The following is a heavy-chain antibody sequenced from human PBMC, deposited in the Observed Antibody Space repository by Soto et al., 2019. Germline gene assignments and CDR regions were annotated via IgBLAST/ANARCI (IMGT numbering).Heavy chain of an antibody. CDR3: ARERDFWSGYTLSGMDV. Sequence: ASVKVSCKASGYTFTGYYMHWVRQAPGQGLEWMGWINPNSGGTNYAQKLQGWVTMTRDTSISTAYMELSRLRSDDTAVYYCARERDFWSGYTLSGMDVWGQGTTVTVSS. J-gene: IGHJ6*02. CDR2: INPNSGGT. V-gene: IGHV1-2*04. CDR1: GYTFTGYY. D-gene: IGHD3-3*01.